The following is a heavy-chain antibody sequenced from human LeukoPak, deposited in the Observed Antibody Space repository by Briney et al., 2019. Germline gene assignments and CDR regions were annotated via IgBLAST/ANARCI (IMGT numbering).Heavy chain of an antibody. Sequence: GGSLRLSCAASGFTFSSYSMNWVRQAPGKGLEWVSSISSTSSYIYYAASVKGRFTISRDNAKSSLYLQMNSLRAEDTAVYYCARDKYYYDSSGYLPWGQGTLVTVSS. V-gene: IGHV3-21*01. D-gene: IGHD3-22*01. CDR3: ARDKYYYDSSGYLP. CDR1: GFTFSSYS. J-gene: IGHJ5*02. CDR2: ISSTSSYI.